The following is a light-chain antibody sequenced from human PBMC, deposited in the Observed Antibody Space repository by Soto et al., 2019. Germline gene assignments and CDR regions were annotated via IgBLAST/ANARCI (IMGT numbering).Light chain of an antibody. J-gene: IGKJ1*01. Sequence: DIQMTQSPSSLYASVGDRVTVTCRASQSITTYLNWFQHRPGKAPKLLIYATSSVPSGVPSRFSGSGSGTAFSLTISSLQPEDFASYSWHQSYTTPWTFGQGTEVE. CDR2: ATS. CDR1: QSITTY. V-gene: IGKV1-39*01. CDR3: HQSYTTPWT.